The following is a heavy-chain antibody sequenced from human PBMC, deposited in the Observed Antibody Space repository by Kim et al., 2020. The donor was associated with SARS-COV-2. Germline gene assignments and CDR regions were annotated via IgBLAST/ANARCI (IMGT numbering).Heavy chain of an antibody. CDR3: ARMPVGANYFDY. CDR2: ISSSSSYI. Sequence: GGSLRLSCAASGFTFSSYSMNWVRQAPGKGLEWVSSISSSSSYIYYADSVKGRFTISRDNAKNSLYLQMNSLRAEDTAVYYCARMPVGANYFDYWGQGTLVTVSS. V-gene: IGHV3-21*01. J-gene: IGHJ4*02. D-gene: IGHD1-26*01. CDR1: GFTFSSYS.